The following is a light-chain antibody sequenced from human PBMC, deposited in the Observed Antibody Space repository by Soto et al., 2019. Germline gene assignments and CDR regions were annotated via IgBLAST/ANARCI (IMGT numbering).Light chain of an antibody. J-gene: IGLJ2*01. CDR3: SSYANRDTVI. CDR2: DVS. CDR1: SSDVGTYNF. V-gene: IGLV2-14*01. Sequence: QSVLTQPASVSGSPGQSITISCTGTSSDVGTYNFVSWYRQHPVKAPILIIFDVSSRPSGISNRFSGSKSGNTASLTISGVQAEDEADYYCSSYANRDTVIFGGGTKVTVL.